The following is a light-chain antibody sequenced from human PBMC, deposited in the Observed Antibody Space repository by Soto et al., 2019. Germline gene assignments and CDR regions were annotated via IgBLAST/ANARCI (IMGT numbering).Light chain of an antibody. CDR2: GAS. Sequence: EIVLTQSPGPLSLSPGERATLSCRASQSVSSSSYLAWYQQKPGQAPRLLIYGASSRATGIPDRFSGSGSATDFTLTIIRLEPEDFAVYYCRQYGSSPSYTFGQGTKLEIK. J-gene: IGKJ2*01. V-gene: IGKV3-20*01. CDR1: QSVSSSSY. CDR3: RQYGSSPSYT.